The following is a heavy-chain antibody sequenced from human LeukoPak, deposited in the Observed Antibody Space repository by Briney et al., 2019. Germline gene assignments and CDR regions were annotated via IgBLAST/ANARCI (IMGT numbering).Heavy chain of an antibody. CDR1: GFTFSSDA. J-gene: IGHJ4*02. D-gene: IGHD3-3*01. V-gene: IGHV3-30-3*01. Sequence: GRSLRLSCAASGFTFSSDAMHWVREAPGKGLGWVAVISYDGSNKYYADSVKGRFTISRDNSKNTLYLQMNSLRAEDTAVYYCARVPTGYYDFWSLDYWGQGTLVTVSS. CDR3: ARVPTGYYDFWSLDY. CDR2: ISYDGSNK.